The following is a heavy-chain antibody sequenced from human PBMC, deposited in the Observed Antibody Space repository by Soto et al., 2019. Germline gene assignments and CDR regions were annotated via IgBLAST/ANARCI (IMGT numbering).Heavy chain of an antibody. CDR2: IIPILGIA. D-gene: IGHD2-15*01. V-gene: IGHV1-69*02. CDR3: ATPRGYCSGGSCYFAFDI. CDR1: GGTFSSYT. J-gene: IGHJ3*02. Sequence: QVQLVQSGAEVKKPGSSVKVSCKASGGTFSSYTISWVRQAPGQGLEWMGRIIPILGIANYAQKFQGRVTITADKSTSTPYMELSSLRSEDTAVYYCATPRGYCSGGSCYFAFDIWGQGTMVTVSS.